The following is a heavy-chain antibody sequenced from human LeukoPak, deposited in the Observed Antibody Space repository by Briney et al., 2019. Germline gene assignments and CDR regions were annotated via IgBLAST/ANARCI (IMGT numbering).Heavy chain of an antibody. CDR3: ARNGDSSSVVD. J-gene: IGHJ4*02. CDR2: TYHSGNT. Sequence: PSGTLSLTCAVSGGSISSGNWWSWIRQTPGKGLEWIGETYHSGNTVYNPPLKSRVTVSVDNSKNQFSLRLTSVTAADTAVYYCARNGDSSSVVDWGQGTLVTVSS. V-gene: IGHV4-4*02. D-gene: IGHD4-17*01. CDR1: GGSISSGNW.